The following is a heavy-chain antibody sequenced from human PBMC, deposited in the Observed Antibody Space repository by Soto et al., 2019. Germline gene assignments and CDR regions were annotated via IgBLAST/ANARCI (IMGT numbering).Heavy chain of an antibody. CDR1: GFTFSSYG. Sequence: PGGSLRLSCAASGFTFSSYGMHWVRQAPGKGLEWVAVISYDGSNKYYADSVKGRFTISRDNSKNTLYLQMNSLRAEDTAVYYCAKDSRIAVAGLDYWGQGTLVTVSS. J-gene: IGHJ4*02. D-gene: IGHD6-19*01. V-gene: IGHV3-30*18. CDR2: ISYDGSNK. CDR3: AKDSRIAVAGLDY.